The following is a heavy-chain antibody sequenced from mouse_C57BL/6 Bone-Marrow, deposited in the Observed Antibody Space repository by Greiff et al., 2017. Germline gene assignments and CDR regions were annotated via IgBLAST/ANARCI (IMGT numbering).Heavy chain of an antibody. CDR2: IYTGTGYT. CDR1: GYTFTSYG. V-gene: IGHV1-58*01. CDR3: ARSDYYDYAFAY. D-gene: IGHD2-4*01. Sequence: EVKLLQSGAELVRPGSSVKMSCKTSGYTFTSYGINWVKQRPGQGLEWIGYIYTGTGYTEYNEKFKGKATLTSDTSSNTAYMQLSSLTTEDSAIDYCARSDYYDYAFAYWGQGTLVTVSA. J-gene: IGHJ3*01.